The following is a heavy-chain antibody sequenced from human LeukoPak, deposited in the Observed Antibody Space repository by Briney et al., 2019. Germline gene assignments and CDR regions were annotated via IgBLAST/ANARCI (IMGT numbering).Heavy chain of an antibody. J-gene: IGHJ4*02. CDR2: ISYDGSNK. V-gene: IGHV3-30-3*01. CDR3: ANASRVVATAFDY. CDR1: GFTFSSYA. Sequence: GGSLRLSCAASGFTFSSYAMHWVRQAPGKGLEWVAVISYDGSNKYYADSVKGRFTISRDNSKNTLYLQMNSLRAEDTAVYYCANASRVVATAFDYWGQGTLVTVSS. D-gene: IGHD5-12*01.